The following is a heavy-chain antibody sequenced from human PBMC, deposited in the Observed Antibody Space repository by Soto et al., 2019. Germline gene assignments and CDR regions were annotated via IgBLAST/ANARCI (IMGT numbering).Heavy chain of an antibody. CDR1: GFTFSSYAMY. J-gene: IGHJ6*02. V-gene: IGHV4-31*02. CDR2: IYYSGST. Sequence: LRLSCAASGFTFSSYAMYWVRQHPGKGLEWIGYIYYSGSTYYNPSLKSRVTISVDTSKNQFSLKLSSVTAADTAVYYCAMESTMIGGHRRSMDVWGQGTTVTV. D-gene: IGHD3-22*01. CDR3: AMESTMIGGHRRSMDV.